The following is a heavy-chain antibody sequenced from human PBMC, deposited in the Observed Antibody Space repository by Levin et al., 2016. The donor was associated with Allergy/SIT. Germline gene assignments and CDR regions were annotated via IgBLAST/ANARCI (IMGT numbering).Heavy chain of an antibody. CDR1: GFTFSNYG. CDR2: ISYDGINK. J-gene: IGHJ3*01. D-gene: IGHD5-12*01. Sequence: GGSLRLSCAASGFTFSNYGMYWVRQAPGKGLEWMAVISYDGINKFYRDSVKARFTISRDNSNNTLFLQMNDLRIGDSAVYYCARAGLDILGAAFDLWGRGTMVTVSP. CDR3: ARAGLDILGAAFDL. V-gene: IGHV3-30*03.